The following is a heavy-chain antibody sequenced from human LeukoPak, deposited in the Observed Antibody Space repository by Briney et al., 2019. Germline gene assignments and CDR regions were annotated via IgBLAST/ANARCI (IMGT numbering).Heavy chain of an antibody. CDR3: ARGAVGKNYYDSSGYCLS. CDR2: INPNSGNT. J-gene: IGHJ4*02. D-gene: IGHD3-22*01. Sequence: ASVKVSCKASGYTFTSYDIKWVRQATGQGLEWMGWINPNSGNTGYAQKFQGRVTITRNTSISTAYMELSSLRSEDTSVYYCARGAVGKNYYDSSGYCLSWGQGTLVTVSS. CDR1: GYTFTSYD. V-gene: IGHV1-8*03.